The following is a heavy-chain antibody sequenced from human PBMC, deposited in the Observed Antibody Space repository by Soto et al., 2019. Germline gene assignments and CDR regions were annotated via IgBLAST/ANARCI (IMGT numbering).Heavy chain of an antibody. J-gene: IGHJ6*02. Sequence: QVQLVQSGAEVKKHGSSVRVSCKASVTIFSSYTISWVRQAPGQGLEWMGRIIPILGETNSAQKFQGRVTLTADKSTNTAYMELNSLRLEDTALYYCARGLGGRMDDWGQGTTVTVSS. CDR1: VTIFSSYT. CDR3: ARGLGGRMDD. V-gene: IGHV1-69*08. CDR2: IIPILGET. D-gene: IGHD3-16*01.